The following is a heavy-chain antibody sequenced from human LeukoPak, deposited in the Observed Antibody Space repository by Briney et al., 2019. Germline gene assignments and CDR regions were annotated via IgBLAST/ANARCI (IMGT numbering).Heavy chain of an antibody. D-gene: IGHD3-10*01. J-gene: IGHJ3*02. V-gene: IGHV4-4*07. CDR2: IYTSGST. Sequence: SETLSLTCTVSGGSISSYYWSWIRQPARKGLEWIGRIYTSGSTNYNPSLKSRVTMSVDTSKNQFSLKLSSVTAADTAVYYCGRTYYYGSGSYAFDIWGQGTMVTVSS. CDR1: GGSISSYY. CDR3: GRTYYYGSGSYAFDI.